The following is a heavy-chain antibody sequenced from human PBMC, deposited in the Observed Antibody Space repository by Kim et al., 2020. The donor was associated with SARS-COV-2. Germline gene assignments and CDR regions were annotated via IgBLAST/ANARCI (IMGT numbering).Heavy chain of an antibody. CDR3: SKGTTSTTYSATDY. J-gene: IGHJ4*02. D-gene: IGHD2-2*01. Sequence: GGSLRLSCAASGFTFSNYAMSWVRQAPGRGLEWVSTISAGGITTYYADSVKGRFTISRENSKNTLSLQMNSLRAEDTAVYYCSKGTTSTTYSATDYWGQGTLVTVS. CDR1: GFTFSNYA. V-gene: IGHV3-23*01. CDR2: ISAGGITT.